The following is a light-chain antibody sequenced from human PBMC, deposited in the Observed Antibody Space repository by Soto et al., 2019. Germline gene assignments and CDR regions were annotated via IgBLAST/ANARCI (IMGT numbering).Light chain of an antibody. J-gene: IGKJ2*01. V-gene: IGKV3-15*01. CDR1: QTVASN. Sequence: EIVMTQSPASLSESPGDGATLSCRASQTVASNLAWYQQKPGQGPRLLIHGASTRAAGVPVRFSGSGSGTDFTLTISSLQSEDFAVYYCQQYHNLPPQYTFGQGTKLQIK. CDR2: GAS. CDR3: QQYHNLPPQYT.